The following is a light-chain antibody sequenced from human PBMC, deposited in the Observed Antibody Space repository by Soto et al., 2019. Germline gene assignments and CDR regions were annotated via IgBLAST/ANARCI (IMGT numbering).Light chain of an antibody. Sequence: MQMTQSPSTLAASVGDRGAITCRASQSISSWLAWYQQKPGKAPKLLIYDASSLESGVPSRFSGSGSGTDFTLTISRLEPEDFAVYYCQQYGSSGTFGQGTKVDIK. CDR2: DAS. CDR1: QSISSW. J-gene: IGKJ1*01. V-gene: IGKV1-5*01. CDR3: QQYGSSGT.